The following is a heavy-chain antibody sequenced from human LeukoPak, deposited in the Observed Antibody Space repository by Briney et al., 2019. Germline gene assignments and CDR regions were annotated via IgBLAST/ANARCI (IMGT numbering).Heavy chain of an antibody. D-gene: IGHD3-10*01. CDR3: ARGGYYGSGNDFRFDP. J-gene: IGHJ5*02. Sequence: SETLSLTCTVSGGSISSYYWSWIRQPPGKGLEWIGYIYYSGTTNYNPYLKSRVTISVDTSKNQFSMKLRSVTAADTAVYYCARGGYYGSGNDFRFDPWGQGTLVTVSS. CDR1: GGSISSYY. V-gene: IGHV4-59*01. CDR2: IYYSGTT.